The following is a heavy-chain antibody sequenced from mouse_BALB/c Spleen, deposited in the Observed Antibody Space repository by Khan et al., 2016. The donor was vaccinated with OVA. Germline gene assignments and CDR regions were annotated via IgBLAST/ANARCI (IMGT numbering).Heavy chain of an antibody. CDR3: ARRGLRWDFDY. D-gene: IGHD1-1*01. CDR2: INPSTAYT. CDR1: GYTFINYW. Sequence: VQLQQSGAELAKPGASVKMSCKASGYTFINYWILWVKQRPAQGLEWIGYINPSTAYTEYNQNFKDKATLTADKSSRTAYMQLSSLTSEDSAVYYCARRGLRWDFDYWGQGTTLTVSS. V-gene: IGHV1-7*01. J-gene: IGHJ2*01.